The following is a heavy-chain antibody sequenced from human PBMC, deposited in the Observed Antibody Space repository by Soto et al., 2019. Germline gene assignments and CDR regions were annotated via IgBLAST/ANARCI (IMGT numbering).Heavy chain of an antibody. J-gene: IGHJ4*02. CDR2: IYHSGSA. V-gene: IGHV4-30-2*01. Sequence: SETLSLTCTVSGDSISSGGYSWSWIRRPPGKGLEWIGYIYHSGSASYNPSLKSRVTISVDGSKNHFSLQLTSVTAADTAVYYCARGRLLPAVNFDYWGQGAQVTVSS. CDR3: ARGRLLPAVNFDY. D-gene: IGHD2-2*01. CDR1: GDSISSGGYS.